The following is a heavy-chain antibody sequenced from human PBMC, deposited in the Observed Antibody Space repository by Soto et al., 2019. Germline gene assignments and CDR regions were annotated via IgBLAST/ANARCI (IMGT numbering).Heavy chain of an antibody. Sequence: PGEPLKISCKGSGYSFTSYWISWVRQMPGKGLEWMGRIDPSDSYTNYSPSFQGHVTISADKSISTAYLQWSSLKASDTAMYYCARLNCSGGSCSYYYYYGMDVWGQGTTVTVSS. V-gene: IGHV5-10-1*01. J-gene: IGHJ6*02. D-gene: IGHD2-15*01. CDR3: ARLNCSGGSCSYYYYYGMDV. CDR1: GYSFTSYW. CDR2: IDPSDSYT.